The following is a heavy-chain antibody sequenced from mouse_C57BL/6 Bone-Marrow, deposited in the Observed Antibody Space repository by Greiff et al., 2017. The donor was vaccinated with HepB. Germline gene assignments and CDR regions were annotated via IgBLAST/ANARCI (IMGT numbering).Heavy chain of an antibody. CDR1: GFTFSSYG. J-gene: IGHJ1*03. CDR3: ARLNGDV. V-gene: IGHV5-6*01. CDR2: ISSGGSYT. Sequence: EVQLVESGGDLVKPGGSLKLSCAASGFTFSSYGMSWVRQTPDKRLEWVATISSGGSYTYYPDSVTGRFTISRDNAKNTLYLQLSSLKSEDTAMYYCARLNGDVWGTGTTVTVSS.